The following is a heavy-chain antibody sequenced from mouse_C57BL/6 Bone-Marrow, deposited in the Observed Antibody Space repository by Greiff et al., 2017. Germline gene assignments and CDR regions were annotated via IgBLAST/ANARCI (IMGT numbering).Heavy chain of an antibody. D-gene: IGHD1-1*01. CDR1: GFTFTDDY. Sequence: VQLQQSGAELVRPGASVKLSCTASGFTFTDDYMHWVKQRPEQGLEWIGWIDPENGDTEYASKFQGKATITADKSSNTAYLELSSLTSEDTAVYYCTTVVHYWGQGTTLTVSS. J-gene: IGHJ2*01. CDR3: TTVVHY. V-gene: IGHV14-4*01. CDR2: IDPENGDT.